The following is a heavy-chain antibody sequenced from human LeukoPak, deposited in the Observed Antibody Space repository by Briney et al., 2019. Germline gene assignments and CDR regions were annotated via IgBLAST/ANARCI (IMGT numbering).Heavy chain of an antibody. Sequence: SETLSLTCTVSGGSISSSSHYWGWIRQSPGKGLEWIGSISYSGSTYYNPSLKSRVTISVDTSKTQFSLKLSSVTAADTAVYYCARGGDYYDSSGYYHFDYWGQGTLVTVSS. CDR1: GGSISSSSHY. CDR3: ARGGDYYDSSGYYHFDY. CDR2: ISYSGST. J-gene: IGHJ4*02. V-gene: IGHV4-39*01. D-gene: IGHD3-22*01.